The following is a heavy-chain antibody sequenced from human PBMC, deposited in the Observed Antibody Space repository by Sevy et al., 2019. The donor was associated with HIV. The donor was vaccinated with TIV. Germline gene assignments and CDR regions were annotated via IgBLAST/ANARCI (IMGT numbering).Heavy chain of an antibody. CDR3: AKDLGGSSYDFWSGYYNY. J-gene: IGHJ4*01. D-gene: IGHD3-3*01. Sequence: GGSLRLSCAASGFTFSSYAMSWVRQAPGKGLEWVSAISGSGGSTYYAASVKGRFTISRDNSKKTLYLQMNSLRAEDTAVYYCAKDLGGSSYDFWSGYYNYWGHGTLVTVSS. CDR2: ISGSGGST. V-gene: IGHV3-23*01. CDR1: GFTFSSYA.